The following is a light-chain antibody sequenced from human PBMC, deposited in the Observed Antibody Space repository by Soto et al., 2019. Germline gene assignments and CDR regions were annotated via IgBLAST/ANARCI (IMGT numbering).Light chain of an antibody. J-gene: IGLJ1*01. V-gene: IGLV2-23*01. CDR2: EGS. Sequence: QSVLTQPASVSGSPGQSITISCTGTSSDVGSYNLVSWYQRHPGKAPKLMIYEGSKRPSGVSNRFSGSKSGNTASLTISGLQAEDEADYYCCSYARGSTYVFGTGTKVTVL. CDR3: CSYARGSTYV. CDR1: SSDVGSYNL.